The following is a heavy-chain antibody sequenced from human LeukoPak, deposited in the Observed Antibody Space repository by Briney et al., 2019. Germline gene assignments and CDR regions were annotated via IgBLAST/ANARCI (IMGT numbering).Heavy chain of an antibody. D-gene: IGHD4-11*01. Sequence: GGSLRLSCAASGFTFSSFAMSCVRQAPGKGLERVSGISGSGGTTYYADSVKGRFTISRDNPKNTLYLQMNSLRAEDTAVYYCAKGSPNYSNRFDYWGQGTLVTVSS. CDR1: GFTFSSFA. CDR2: ISGSGGTT. J-gene: IGHJ4*02. V-gene: IGHV3-23*01. CDR3: AKGSPNYSNRFDY.